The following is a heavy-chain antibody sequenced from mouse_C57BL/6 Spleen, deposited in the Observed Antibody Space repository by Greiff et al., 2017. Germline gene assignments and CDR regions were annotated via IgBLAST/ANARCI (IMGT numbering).Heavy chain of an antibody. D-gene: IGHD1-1*01. J-gene: IGHJ2*01. CDR3: ARVYYYGSSPYFDY. Sequence: VQLKESGAELVRPGTSVKMSCKASGYTFTNYWIGWAKQRPGHGLEWIGDIYPGGGYTNYNEKFKGKATLTADKSSSTAYMQFSSLTSEDSAIYYCARVYYYGSSPYFDYWGQGTTLTVSS. V-gene: IGHV1-63*01. CDR1: GYTFTNYW. CDR2: IYPGGGYT.